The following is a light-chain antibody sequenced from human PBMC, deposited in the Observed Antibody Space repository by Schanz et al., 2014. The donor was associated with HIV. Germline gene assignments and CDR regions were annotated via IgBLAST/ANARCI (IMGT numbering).Light chain of an antibody. V-gene: IGKV4-1*01. CDR2: WAS. Sequence: DIVMTQSPDSLAVSLGERATIHCKSSRSILSRSNNKNYLAWYQQRPGQPPKLLIYWASTRESGVPDRFSGSGSGTDFTLTITSLLAEDVAVYYCQQYYSVPPVTFGQGTKLEIK. CDR3: QQYYSVPPVT. CDR1: RSILSRSNNKNY. J-gene: IGKJ2*01.